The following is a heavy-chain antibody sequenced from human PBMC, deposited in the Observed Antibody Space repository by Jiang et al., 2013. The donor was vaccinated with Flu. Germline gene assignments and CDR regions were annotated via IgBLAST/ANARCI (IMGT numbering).Heavy chain of an antibody. CDR1: GFTFSSYA. V-gene: IGHV3-23*01. D-gene: IGHD2-21*02. J-gene: IGHJ1*01. CDR2: ISGSDGST. Sequence: GGSLRVSCAASGFTFSSYAMSWVRQAPGKGLEWVSGISGSDGSTYHADSVKGRFTISRDNSKNTLYLQMNSLRAEDTAIYYCVKAPWPCGGDCYAPLYHWGQGTLVTVSS. CDR3: VKAPWPCGGDCYAPLYH.